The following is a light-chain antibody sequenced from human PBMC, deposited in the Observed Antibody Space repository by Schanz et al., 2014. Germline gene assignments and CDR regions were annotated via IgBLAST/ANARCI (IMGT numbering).Light chain of an antibody. J-gene: IGLJ3*02. V-gene: IGLV2-8*01. CDR1: GSDVGGYNY. CDR2: EVS. CDR3: SSYAGSNNVV. Sequence: QSALTQPPSASGPPGQSVTISCTGTGSDVGGYNYVSWYQQHPGKAPKLMIYEVSKRPSGVPDRFSGSKSGNTASLTVSGLQAEDEADYYCSSYAGSNNVVFGGGTKLTVL.